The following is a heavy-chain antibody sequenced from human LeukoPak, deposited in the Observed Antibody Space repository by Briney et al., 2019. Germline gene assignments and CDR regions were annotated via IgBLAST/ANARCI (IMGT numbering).Heavy chain of an antibody. D-gene: IGHD6-19*01. CDR1: GFTFSSYS. CDR2: ISSSSSYI. J-gene: IGHJ4*02. CDR3: ARDLTRIAVAGTGY. Sequence: PGGSLRLSCAASGFTFSSYSMNCGRHAPGKGLEWGSSISSSSSYIYYADSVEGRFTISRANAKNSLYLQMNSLRAEDTAVYYCARDLTRIAVAGTGYWGQGTLVTVSS. V-gene: IGHV3-21*01.